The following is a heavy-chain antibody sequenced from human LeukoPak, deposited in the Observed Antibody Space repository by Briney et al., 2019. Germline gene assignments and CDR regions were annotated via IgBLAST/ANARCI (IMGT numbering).Heavy chain of an antibody. Sequence: ASVKVSCRASGYPFSSYDINWVRQAPGQGLEWMGWMNTDSGNIAYAQNFQGRVTITRDTSVTTAYMELTNLRSADTAVYYCARGRSGLSLEGVYYYYMDVWGQGTTVTVSS. D-gene: IGHD3-3*01. V-gene: IGHV1-8*01. CDR1: GYPFSSYD. CDR3: ARGRSGLSLEGVYYYYMDV. J-gene: IGHJ6*03. CDR2: MNTDSGNI.